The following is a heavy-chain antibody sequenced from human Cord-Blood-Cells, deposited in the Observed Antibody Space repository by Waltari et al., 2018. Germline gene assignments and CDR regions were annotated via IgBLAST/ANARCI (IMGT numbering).Heavy chain of an antibody. V-gene: IGHV5-51*03. Sequence: EVQLVQCGAEVKTPGESMTVSGKGSGYSCTSYWIDWVSHLTGKGLEWLGIIYPGDPDTRYSPPFQVKVTISADKSISTAYLQWSSLKASDTAMYYCARATDSSSYYYYGMDVWGQGTTVTVSS. D-gene: IGHD6-6*01. CDR3: ARATDSSSYYYYGMDV. CDR1: GYSCTSYW. CDR2: IYPGDPDT. J-gene: IGHJ6*02.